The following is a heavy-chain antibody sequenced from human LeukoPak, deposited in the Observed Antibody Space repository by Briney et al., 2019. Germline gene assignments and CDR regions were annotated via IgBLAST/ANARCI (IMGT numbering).Heavy chain of an antibody. CDR2: IYHDGST. CDR1: GGSISSDSW. CDR3: ARDRQLAHYFDY. J-gene: IGHJ4*02. D-gene: IGHD1-1*01. Sequence: SETLSLTCAVSGGSISSDSWWSWVRQPPGKGLEWIGEIYHDGSTSYNPSLRNLVTISLDKSTNQFSLKLSSVTAADTAVYYCARDRQLAHYFDYWGQGTLVTVSS. V-gene: IGHV4-4*02.